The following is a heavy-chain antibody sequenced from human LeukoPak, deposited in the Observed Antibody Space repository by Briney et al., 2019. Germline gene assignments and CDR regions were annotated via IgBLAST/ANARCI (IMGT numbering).Heavy chain of an antibody. CDR1: GFTFSSYA. Sequence: PGGSLRLSCAASGFTFSSYAMSWVRQAPGKGLEWVSAISGSGGSTYYADSVKGRITISRDNSKNTLCLQMNSLRAEDTAVYYCAKDVGGSSTRFDYWGQGTLVTVSS. CDR2: ISGSGGST. CDR3: AKDVGGSSTRFDY. J-gene: IGHJ4*02. V-gene: IGHV3-23*01. D-gene: IGHD6-6*01.